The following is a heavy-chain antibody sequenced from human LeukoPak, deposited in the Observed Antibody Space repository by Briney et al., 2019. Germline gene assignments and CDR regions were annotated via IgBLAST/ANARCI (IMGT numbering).Heavy chain of an antibody. CDR1: GFTFSSYA. V-gene: IGHV3-23*01. Sequence: QPGGSLRLSCAASGFTFSSYAMSWVRQAPGKGLKWVSAISGSGGSTYYADSVKGWFTISRDNSKNTLYLQMNSLRAEDTAVYYCAKDGVEYCGGDCPFDYWGQGTLVTVSS. CDR2: ISGSGGST. CDR3: AKDGVEYCGGDCPFDY. D-gene: IGHD2-21*02. J-gene: IGHJ4*02.